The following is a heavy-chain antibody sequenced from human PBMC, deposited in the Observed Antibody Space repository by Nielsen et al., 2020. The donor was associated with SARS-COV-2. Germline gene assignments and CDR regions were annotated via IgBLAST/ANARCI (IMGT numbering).Heavy chain of an antibody. D-gene: IGHD6-13*01. CDR2: INHSGST. V-gene: IGHV4-34*01. CDR3: ARRIAAAGGAYWFDP. Sequence: WIRQPPGKGLEWIGEINHSGSTNYNPSLKSRVTISVDTSKNQFSLKLSSVTAADTAVYYCARRIAAAGGAYWFDPWGQGTLVTVSS. J-gene: IGHJ5*02.